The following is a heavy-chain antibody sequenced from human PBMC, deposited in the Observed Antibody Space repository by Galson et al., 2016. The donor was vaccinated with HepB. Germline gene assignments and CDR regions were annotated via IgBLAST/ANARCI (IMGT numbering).Heavy chain of an antibody. D-gene: IGHD2-8*01. J-gene: IGHJ4*02. Sequence: SLRLSCAASGITVSIEYMSWVRQAPGKGLEWVSIIYSSGNPFYADSVKGRFTISRDNPKNRLYLRMNSLRVEETAVYYCSGGHYPNVGCLDYWGQGTLVTVSS. CDR1: GITVSIEY. CDR3: SGGHYPNVGCLDY. V-gene: IGHV3-66*01. CDR2: IYSSGNP.